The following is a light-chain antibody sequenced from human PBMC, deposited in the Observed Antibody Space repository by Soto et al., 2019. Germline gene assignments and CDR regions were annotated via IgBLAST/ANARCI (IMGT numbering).Light chain of an antibody. CDR1: QSVSSY. CDR3: QQRSNWPVT. CDR2: DAS. Sequence: EIVLTQSPATLSLSPGERATLSCRASQSVSSYLAWYKQKPGKAPRLLIYDASSRATGIPARFSGSGSGTDFTLTISSLEPEDFAVYYCQQRSNWPVTFGQGTKV. J-gene: IGKJ1*01. V-gene: IGKV3-11*01.